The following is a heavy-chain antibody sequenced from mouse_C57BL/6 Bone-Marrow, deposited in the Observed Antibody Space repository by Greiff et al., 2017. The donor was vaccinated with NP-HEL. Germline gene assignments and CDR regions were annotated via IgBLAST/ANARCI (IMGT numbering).Heavy chain of an antibody. J-gene: IGHJ2*01. V-gene: IGHV5-6*01. Sequence: EVQRVESGGDLVKPGGSLKLSCAASGFTFSSYGMSWVRQTPDKRLEWVATISSGGSYTYYPDSVKGRFTISRDNAKNTLYLQMSSLKSEDTAMYYCARPTTVVATDYFDYWGQGTTLTVSS. CDR3: ARPTTVVATDYFDY. D-gene: IGHD1-1*01. CDR2: ISSGGSYT. CDR1: GFTFSSYG.